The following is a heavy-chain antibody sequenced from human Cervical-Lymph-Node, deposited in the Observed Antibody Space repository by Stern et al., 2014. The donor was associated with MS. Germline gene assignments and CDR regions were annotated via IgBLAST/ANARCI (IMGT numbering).Heavy chain of an antibody. V-gene: IGHV1-69*01. CDR3: ASPVTLTVGAMDV. D-gene: IGHD4-17*01. J-gene: IGHJ6*02. CDR1: GGTFSNYP. CDR2: IIPLFGTA. Sequence: VQLVESGAEVRKPGSSVKVSCKASGGTFSNYPLIWVRQAPGQGLEWMGGIIPLFGTANYAQKFQGRVTITADESTSTAYMELSSLRSEDTAVYYCASPVTLTVGAMDVWGQGTTVTVSS.